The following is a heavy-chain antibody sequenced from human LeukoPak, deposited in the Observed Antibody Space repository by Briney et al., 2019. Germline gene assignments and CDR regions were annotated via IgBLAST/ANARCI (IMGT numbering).Heavy chain of an antibody. Sequence: ASVKVSCKASGYTFTSYGISWVRQAPGKGLEWMGWISAYNGNTNYAQKLQGRVTMTTDTSTSTAYMELRSLRSDDTAVYYCARIYDILTGYHPHFDYWGQGTLVTVSS. CDR3: ARIYDILTGYHPHFDY. CDR2: ISAYNGNT. D-gene: IGHD3-9*01. V-gene: IGHV1-18*01. CDR1: GYTFTSYG. J-gene: IGHJ4*02.